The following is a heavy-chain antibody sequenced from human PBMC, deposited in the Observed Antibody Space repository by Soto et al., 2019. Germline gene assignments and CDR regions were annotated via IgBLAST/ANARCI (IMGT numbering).Heavy chain of an antibody. V-gene: IGHV4-59*01. Sequence: NPSETLSLTCTVSGGSISSYYWSWIRQPPGKGLEWIGYIYYSGSTNYNPSLKSRVTISVDTSKNQFSLKLSSVTAADTATYFCARSGGYAYDSPIPEHFFDYWGQGTLVTVSS. CDR2: IYYSGST. CDR3: ARSGGYAYDSPIPEHFFDY. D-gene: IGHD5-18*01. CDR1: GGSISSYY. J-gene: IGHJ4*02.